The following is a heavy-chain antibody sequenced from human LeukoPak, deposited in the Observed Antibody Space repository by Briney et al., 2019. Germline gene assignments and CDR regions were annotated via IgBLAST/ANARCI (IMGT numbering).Heavy chain of an antibody. CDR3: ARGGYYDYVWGSYRYYYFDY. J-gene: IGHJ4*02. V-gene: IGHV1-69*06. CDR2: IIPIFGTA. D-gene: IGHD3-16*02. Sequence: SVKVSCKASGGTFSSYAISWVRQAPGQGLEWMGGIIPIFGTANYAQKFQGRVTITADKSTSTAYMELSSLRPEDTAVYYCARGGYYDYVWGSYRYYYFDYWGQGTLVTVSS. CDR1: GGTFSSYA.